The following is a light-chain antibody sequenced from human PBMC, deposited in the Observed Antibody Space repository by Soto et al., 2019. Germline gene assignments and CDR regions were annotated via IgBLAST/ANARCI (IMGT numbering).Light chain of an antibody. CDR2: AAS. J-gene: IGKJ1*01. Sequence: IQLTPSPSTLSASVGDRVIITCRASQSISDYLAWYQQKPGKAPKLLIYAASNLYTGVPSRFSGSRSGTEFTLTISSLQPEDFASYYCLQDYGDSWTFGQGTKVDIK. V-gene: IGKV1-6*01. CDR3: LQDYGDSWT. CDR1: QSISDY.